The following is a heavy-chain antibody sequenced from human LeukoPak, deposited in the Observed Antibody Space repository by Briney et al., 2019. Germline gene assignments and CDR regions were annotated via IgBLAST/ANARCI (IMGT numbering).Heavy chain of an antibody. Sequence: GGSLRLSCAASGFTVSSNYMSWVRQAPGKGLEWVASINPDGNKKYSADSVKGRFTISRDNAENSLYLQMNSLRVEDTAFYYCARDLAYSRLDYWGQGMLVTVSS. CDR3: ARDLAYSRLDY. J-gene: IGHJ4*02. D-gene: IGHD5-18*01. CDR1: GFTVSSNY. V-gene: IGHV3-7*01. CDR2: INPDGNKK.